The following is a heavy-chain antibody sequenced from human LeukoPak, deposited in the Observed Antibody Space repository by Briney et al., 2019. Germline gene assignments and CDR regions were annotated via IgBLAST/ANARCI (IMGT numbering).Heavy chain of an antibody. D-gene: IGHD6-6*01. CDR1: GGSIRSYY. CDR2: IYYSGST. V-gene: IGHV4-59*08. Sequence: SETLSLTCTVSGGSIRSYYWNWIRQPPGKGLEWIGHIYYSGSTNYNPSLKSRVTISVDTSKNQFSLKLSSVTAADTAVYYCARHRGDSSSWYFQHWGQGTLVTVPS. J-gene: IGHJ1*01. CDR3: ARHRGDSSSWYFQH.